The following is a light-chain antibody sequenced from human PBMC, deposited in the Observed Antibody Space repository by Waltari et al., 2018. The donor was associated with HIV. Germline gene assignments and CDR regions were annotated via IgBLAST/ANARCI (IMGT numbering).Light chain of an antibody. CDR2: EVS. CDR1: SSAVGGYNY. V-gene: IGLV2-8*01. CDR3: SSSRV. Sequence: QSALTQPPSASGSPGQSVTISCTGTSSAVGGYNYVSWYQQHPGKAPKLMIYEVSQRPSGVPDRFSGSKSGNTASLTVSGLQAEDEADYYCSSSRVFGGGTKLTVL. J-gene: IGLJ3*02.